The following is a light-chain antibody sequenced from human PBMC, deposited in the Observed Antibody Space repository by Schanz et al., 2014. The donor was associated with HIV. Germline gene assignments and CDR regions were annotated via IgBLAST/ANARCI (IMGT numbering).Light chain of an antibody. Sequence: DIQMTQSPSSVSASVGDRVTITCRASQGISRWLAWYQQKPGKAPKLLIYGASNLQGGVPSRFSGSGSGTDFTLTINSLQPEDFATYYCQQANDFPPLTFGGGTKVDIK. CDR2: GAS. CDR3: QQANDFPPLT. J-gene: IGKJ4*01. V-gene: IGKV1-12*01. CDR1: QGISRW.